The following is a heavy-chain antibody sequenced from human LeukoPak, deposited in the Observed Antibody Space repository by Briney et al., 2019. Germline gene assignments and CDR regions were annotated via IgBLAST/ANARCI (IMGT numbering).Heavy chain of an antibody. Sequence: APVKVSCKASGYTFTGYYMHWVRQAPGQGLEWMGWINPSSGGTNYAQKFQGRVTMTRDTSISTAYMELSRLRSDDTAVYYCARWLGDSSGYTVFDYWGQGTLVTVSS. D-gene: IGHD3-22*01. CDR1: GYTFTGYY. V-gene: IGHV1-2*02. CDR3: ARWLGDSSGYTVFDY. J-gene: IGHJ4*02. CDR2: INPSSGGT.